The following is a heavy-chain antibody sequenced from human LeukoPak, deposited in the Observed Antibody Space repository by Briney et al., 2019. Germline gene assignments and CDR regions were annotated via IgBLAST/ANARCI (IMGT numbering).Heavy chain of an antibody. Sequence: GRSLRLSCAAPGFTFSSYAMHWVRQAPGKGLEWVAVISYDGSNKYYADSVKGRFTISRDNSKNTLYLQMNSLRAEDTAVYYCANVPSSGNWFDPWGQGTLVTVSS. CDR2: ISYDGSNK. CDR1: GFTFSSYA. V-gene: IGHV3-30*07. J-gene: IGHJ5*02. D-gene: IGHD6-25*01. CDR3: ANVPSSGNWFDP.